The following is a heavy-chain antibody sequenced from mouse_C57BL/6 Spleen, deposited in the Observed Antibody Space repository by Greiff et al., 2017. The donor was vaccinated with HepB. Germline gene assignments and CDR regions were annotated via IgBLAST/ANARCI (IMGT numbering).Heavy chain of an antibody. CDR2: ISSGGSYT. D-gene: IGHD2-4*01. V-gene: IGHV5-6*02. CDR1: GFTFSSYG. J-gene: IGHJ3*01. CDR3: ARHYYDYDRFAY. Sequence: DVMLVESGGDLVKPGGSLKLSCAASGFTFSSYGMSWVRQTPDKRLEWVATISSGGSYTYYPDSVKGRFTISRDNAKNTLYLQMSSLKSEDTAMYYCARHYYDYDRFAYWGQGTLVTVSA.